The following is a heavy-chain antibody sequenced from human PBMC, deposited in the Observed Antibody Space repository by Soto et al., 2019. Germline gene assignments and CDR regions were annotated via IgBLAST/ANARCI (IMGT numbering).Heavy chain of an antibody. Sequence: PSETLSLTCTVSGGSISSFYWSWIRQPPGRGLEWIGYIYHSGYTSYNPSLKXRVTMSVDTSKNRFSLKLNSVTAADTAMYYCARLTYYDSTGYFDFWGQGTLVTASS. CDR3: ARLTYYDSTGYFDF. J-gene: IGHJ4*02. CDR1: GGSISSFY. D-gene: IGHD3-22*01. V-gene: IGHV4-59*01. CDR2: IYHSGYT.